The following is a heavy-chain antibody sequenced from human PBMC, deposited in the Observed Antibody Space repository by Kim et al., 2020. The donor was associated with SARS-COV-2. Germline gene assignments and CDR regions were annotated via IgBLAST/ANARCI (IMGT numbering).Heavy chain of an antibody. Sequence: SETLSLTCTVSGGSISSSSYYWGWIRQPPGKGLEWIGSIYYSGSTYYNPSLKSRVTISVDTSKNQFSLKLSSVTAADTAVYYCARQSDYYDSSGYYDGSPYNWFDPWGQGTLVTVSS. V-gene: IGHV4-39*01. CDR3: ARQSDYYDSSGYYDGSPYNWFDP. CDR1: GGSISSSSYY. J-gene: IGHJ5*02. D-gene: IGHD3-22*01. CDR2: IYYSGST.